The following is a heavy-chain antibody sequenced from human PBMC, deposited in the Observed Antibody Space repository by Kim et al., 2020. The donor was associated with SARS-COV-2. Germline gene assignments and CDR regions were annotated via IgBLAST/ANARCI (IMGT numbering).Heavy chain of an antibody. CDR1: GFTFSSYW. J-gene: IGHJ4*02. V-gene: IGHV3-7*03. Sequence: GGSLRLSCAASGFTFSSYWMSWVRQAPGKGLEWVANIKQDGSEKYYVDSVKGRFTISRDNAKNSLYLQMNSLRAEDTAVYYCARETTRSEVGATDYWGQGTLVTVSS. D-gene: IGHD1-26*01. CDR3: ARETTRSEVGATDY. CDR2: IKQDGSEK.